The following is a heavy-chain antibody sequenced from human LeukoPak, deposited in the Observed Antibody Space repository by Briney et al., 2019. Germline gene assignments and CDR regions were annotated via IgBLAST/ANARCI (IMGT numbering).Heavy chain of an antibody. V-gene: IGHV3-9*01. D-gene: IGHD6-13*01. J-gene: IGHJ4*02. CDR3: TKSPRWAAAPDY. Sequence: GRSLRLSCAASGFTFADYAMQWVRQAPGKGLEWVSGVSWNSGNIGYAESVEGRFTISRDNAENSLYLQMNSLRAEDTALYYCTKSPRWAAAPDYWGRGTLVTVSS. CDR2: VSWNSGNI. CDR1: GFTFADYA.